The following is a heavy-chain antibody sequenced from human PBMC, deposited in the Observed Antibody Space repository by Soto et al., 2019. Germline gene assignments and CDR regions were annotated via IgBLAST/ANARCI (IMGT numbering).Heavy chain of an antibody. Sequence: EVHLVESGGALIQPGGSLRLSCAASGFSVSRNYMSWVRQAPGKGLEWVAGISGSGNSPFFRDSVKGRFTISRDNSKNTVYLEMNNLRDEDSAMYFCARGTHSYSGSHELDAWGLGTLVTVSS. D-gene: IGHD1-26*01. CDR3: ARGTHSYSGSHELDA. V-gene: IGHV3-53*01. CDR2: ISGSGNSP. CDR1: GFSVSRNY. J-gene: IGHJ5*02.